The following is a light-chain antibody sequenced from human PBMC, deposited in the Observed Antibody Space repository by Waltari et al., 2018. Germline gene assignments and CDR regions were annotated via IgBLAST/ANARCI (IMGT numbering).Light chain of an antibody. Sequence: EIVLTQSPGTLSLSPGERATLSCRASQSVSSSYLAWYQQKPGQAPRLLIYGASSRATGIPYRISGSWSGTDFTLTISRLEPEDVAVYYCQQYGSSPPNTFGQGTKLEIK. J-gene: IGKJ2*01. V-gene: IGKV3-20*01. CDR3: QQYGSSPPNT. CDR1: QSVSSSY. CDR2: GAS.